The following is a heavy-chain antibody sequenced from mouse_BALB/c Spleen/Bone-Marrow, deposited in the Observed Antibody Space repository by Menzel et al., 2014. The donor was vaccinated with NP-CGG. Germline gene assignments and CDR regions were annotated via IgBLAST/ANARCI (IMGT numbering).Heavy chain of an antibody. CDR1: GYSFTSYW. J-gene: IGHJ4*01. V-gene: IGHV1S127*01. CDR2: IDPSDSET. Sequence: QVQLQQSGPQLVRPGASVKISCKASGYSFTSYWMHWVKQRPGQGLEWIGMIDPSDSETRLNQKFKDKATLTVDKSSSTAYMQLSSPTSEDSAVYYCARPRYDYDDAMDYWSQGTSVTVSS. D-gene: IGHD2-4*01. CDR3: ARPRYDYDDAMDY.